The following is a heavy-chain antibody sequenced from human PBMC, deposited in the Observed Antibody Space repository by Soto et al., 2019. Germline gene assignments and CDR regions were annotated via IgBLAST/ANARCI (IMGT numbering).Heavy chain of an antibody. CDR1: GYTFTSYG. CDR2: ISAYNGNT. CDR3: ARVXSGYDFAY. Sequence: QVQLVQSGAEVKKPGASVKVSCKASGYTFTSYGIXXXXXXXXXGLEWMGWISAYNGNTHYAQKLQGRVTMTTDTXXXTXXXXXXXXXXXXXXVYYCARVXSGYDFAYWGQGTLVTVSS. D-gene: IGHD5-12*01. J-gene: IGHJ4*02. V-gene: IGHV1-18*01.